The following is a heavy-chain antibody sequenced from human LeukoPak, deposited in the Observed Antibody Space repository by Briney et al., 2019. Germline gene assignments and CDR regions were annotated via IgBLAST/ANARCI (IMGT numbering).Heavy chain of an antibody. CDR3: TRISASNAFDI. CDR2: IRSKAYGGTT. J-gene: IGHJ3*02. Sequence: PGGSLRLSCTASGFTFGDYAMSWVRQAPGKGLEWVGFIRSKAYGGTTEYAASVKGRFTISRDDSKSIAYLQMNSLKTEDTAVYYCTRISASNAFDIWGQGAMVTVSS. D-gene: IGHD5/OR15-5a*01. V-gene: IGHV3-49*04. CDR1: GFTFGDYA.